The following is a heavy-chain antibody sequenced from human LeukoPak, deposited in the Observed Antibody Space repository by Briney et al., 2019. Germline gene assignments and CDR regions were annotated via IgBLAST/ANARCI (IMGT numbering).Heavy chain of an antibody. J-gene: IGHJ3*02. CDR2: ISSYNGNT. CDR3: ARGSDIDAFGI. CDR1: GSTF. Sequence: ASVKVSCKASGSTFISWVRQAPGQGLEWMGWISSYNGNTQYAQKFQDRVTMTTDTSTITAYMELRSLRSDDTAVYYCARGSDIDAFGIWGQGTMVTVSS. V-gene: IGHV1-18*01. D-gene: IGHD2-15*01.